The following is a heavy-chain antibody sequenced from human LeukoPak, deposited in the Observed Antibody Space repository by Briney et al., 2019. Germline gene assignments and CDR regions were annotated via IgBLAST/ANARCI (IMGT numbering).Heavy chain of an antibody. Sequence: GGSLRLSCAASGFTFSSYTINWVRQAPGKGLEWVANIKHDGSEAHYVDSVKGRFTISRDNAKNSLSLQMNSLNVDDTGVYFCTRDALFGSGRTHLDFWSQGTLVSVSS. CDR3: TRDALFGSGRTHLDF. D-gene: IGHD3-10*01. V-gene: IGHV3-7*04. J-gene: IGHJ4*02. CDR2: IKHDGSEA. CDR1: GFTFSSYT.